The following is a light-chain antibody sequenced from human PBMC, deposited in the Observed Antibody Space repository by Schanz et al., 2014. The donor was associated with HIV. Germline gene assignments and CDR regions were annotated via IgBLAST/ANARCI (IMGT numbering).Light chain of an antibody. Sequence: QSALTQPASVSGSPGQSITISCTGTSSDVGSYNLVSWFQHHPGKAPKLMIYEGSKRPSGVSNRFSGSKSGNTASLTISGLQAEDEADYYCCSYATSFRVVFGGGTKVTVL. CDR1: SSDVGSYNL. CDR2: EGS. V-gene: IGLV2-23*01. CDR3: CSYATSFRVV. J-gene: IGLJ2*01.